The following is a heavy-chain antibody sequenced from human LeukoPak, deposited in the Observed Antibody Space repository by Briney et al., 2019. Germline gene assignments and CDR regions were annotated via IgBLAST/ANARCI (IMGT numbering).Heavy chain of an antibody. CDR1: GYTFTGYY. CDR3: ARERAGASGYYYYGMDV. J-gene: IGHJ6*02. CDR2: INPNSGGT. Sequence: ASVKVSCKASGYTFTGYYMHWVRQAPGQGLEWMGRINPNSGGTNYAQKFQGRVTMTRDTSISTAHMELSSLRSEDTAVYYCARERAGASGYYYYGMDVWGQGTTVTVSS. D-gene: IGHD1-26*01. V-gene: IGHV1-2*06.